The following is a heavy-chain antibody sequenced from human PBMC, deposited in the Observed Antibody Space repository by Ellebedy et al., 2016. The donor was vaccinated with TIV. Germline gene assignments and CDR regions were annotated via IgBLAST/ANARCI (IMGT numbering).Heavy chain of an antibody. D-gene: IGHD5-18*01. J-gene: IGHJ4*02. CDR2: ISSSGSDI. CDR1: GFTFSSYE. V-gene: IGHV3-48*03. CDR3: ARDKSYGYGGFDN. Sequence: GESLKISCAASGFTFSSYEMNWVRQAPGKGLEWVSYISSSGSDINYADSVKGRFTISRDNANNSLYLQMSSLRAEDTAVYYCARDKSYGYGGFDNWGQGTLVTVSS.